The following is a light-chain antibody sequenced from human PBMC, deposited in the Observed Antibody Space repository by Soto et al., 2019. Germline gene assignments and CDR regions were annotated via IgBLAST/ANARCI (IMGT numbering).Light chain of an antibody. CDR3: AAWDDSLNGYV. Sequence: QSVLTQPPSVSGAPGQRVTISCTGSSSNIGAGYDVHWYQQLPGTAPKLLIHGNNNRPSGVPDRISGSKSGTSASLAITGLQAEDEADYYCAAWDDSLNGYVFGTGTKLTVL. J-gene: IGLJ1*01. CDR2: GNN. CDR1: SSNIGAGYD. V-gene: IGLV1-40*01.